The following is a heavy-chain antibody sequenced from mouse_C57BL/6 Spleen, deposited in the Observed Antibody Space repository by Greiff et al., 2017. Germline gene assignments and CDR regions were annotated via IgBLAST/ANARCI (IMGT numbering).Heavy chain of an antibody. Sequence: EVMLVESGGGLVQPGGSLKLSCAASGFTFSDYYMYWVRQTPEKRLEWVAYISNGGGSTYYPDTVKGRFTISRDNAKNTLYLQMSRLKSEDTAMYYCARADGFSTNWYFDVWGTGTTVTVSS. CDR1: GFTFSDYY. CDR3: ARADGFSTNWYFDV. CDR2: ISNGGGST. V-gene: IGHV5-12*01. J-gene: IGHJ1*03. D-gene: IGHD5-1*01.